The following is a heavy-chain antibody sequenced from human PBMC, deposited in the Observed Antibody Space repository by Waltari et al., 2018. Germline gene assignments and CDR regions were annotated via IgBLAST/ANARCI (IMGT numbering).Heavy chain of an antibody. CDR3: AREVVPAAKSVVNWFDP. J-gene: IGHJ5*02. Sequence: QVQLVQSGSEWKKPGASVQVSCKAYGYSFTNYAINWVRQAPGQGLELMGWITTNTENPTYTQGFTRRFVFSLDTSVSTAYLQINDLKAEDTAIYYCAREVVPAAKSVVNWFDPWGQGTQVTVSS. D-gene: IGHD2-2*01. CDR1: GYSFTNYA. CDR2: ITTNTENP. V-gene: IGHV7-4-1*02.